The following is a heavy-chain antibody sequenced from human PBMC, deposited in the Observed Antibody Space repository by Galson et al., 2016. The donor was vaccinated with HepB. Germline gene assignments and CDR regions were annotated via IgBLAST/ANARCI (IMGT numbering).Heavy chain of an antibody. CDR3: TRGDRVGAAPYDALNI. Sequence: SLRLSCAASGFSFSDYALHWVRQAPGKGLEWVAVTSYDGSDNSYADSVKGRFTISRDNSKNTLYLQMNGLRPEDTAVYYCTRGDRVGAAPYDALNIWGQGTMVTVSS. J-gene: IGHJ3*02. D-gene: IGHD1-26*01. V-gene: IGHV3-30*04. CDR2: TSYDGSDN. CDR1: GFSFSDYA.